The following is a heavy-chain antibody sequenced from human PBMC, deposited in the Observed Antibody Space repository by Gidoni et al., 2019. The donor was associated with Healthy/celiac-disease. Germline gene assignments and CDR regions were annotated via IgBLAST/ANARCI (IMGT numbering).Heavy chain of an antibody. CDR3: ARRTSDDYGDYNWFDP. CDR1: GGSISSSSYY. Sequence: QLQLQESGPGLVKPSETLSLTCTVSGGSISSSSYYWGWIRQPPGKGLEWIGSIYYSGSTYYNPSLKSRVTISVDTSKNQFSLKLSSVTAADTAVYYCARRTSDDYGDYNWFDPWGQGTLVTVSS. V-gene: IGHV4-39*01. D-gene: IGHD4-17*01. CDR2: IYYSGST. J-gene: IGHJ5*02.